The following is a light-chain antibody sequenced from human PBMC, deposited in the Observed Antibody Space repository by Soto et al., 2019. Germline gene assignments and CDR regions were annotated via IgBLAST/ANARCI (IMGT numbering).Light chain of an antibody. J-gene: IGKJ1*01. CDR3: QQYSNYSPWT. CDR1: QTISNW. Sequence: IQMTQSPSTLSASVGDRVTITCRASQTISNWLAWYQQKPGKAPKLLIYDASSLQSGVPSRFSGGGSGTEFTLTISSLQPDDFATYYCQQYSNYSPWTFGQGTKVEIK. CDR2: DAS. V-gene: IGKV1-5*01.